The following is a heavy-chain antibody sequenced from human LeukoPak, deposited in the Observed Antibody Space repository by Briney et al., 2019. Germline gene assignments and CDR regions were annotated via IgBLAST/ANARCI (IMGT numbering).Heavy chain of an antibody. CDR3: ARLKTTVGAFDI. Sequence: SETLSLTCTVSGGSISSYYWSWIRQPPGKGLEWIGYIHTSGSTNYNPSLKSRVTISVDTSKNQFSLKLSSVTAADTAVYYCARLKTTVGAFDIWGQGTMVTVSS. CDR2: IHTSGST. CDR1: GGSISSYY. J-gene: IGHJ3*02. D-gene: IGHD4-23*01. V-gene: IGHV4-4*09.